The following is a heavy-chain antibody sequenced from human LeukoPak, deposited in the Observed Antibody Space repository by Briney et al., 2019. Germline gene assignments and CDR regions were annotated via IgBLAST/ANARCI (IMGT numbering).Heavy chain of an antibody. CDR2: IYHSGST. Sequence: PSETLSLTCAVSGYSISSGYYWGWIRQPPGKGLEWIGSIYHSGSTYYNPSLKGRVTISVDTSKNQFSLKLSSVTAADTAVYYCAKVSYYGSGPNWFDPWGQGTLVTVSS. CDR3: AKVSYYGSGPNWFDP. CDR1: GYSISSGYY. J-gene: IGHJ5*02. D-gene: IGHD3-10*01. V-gene: IGHV4-38-2*01.